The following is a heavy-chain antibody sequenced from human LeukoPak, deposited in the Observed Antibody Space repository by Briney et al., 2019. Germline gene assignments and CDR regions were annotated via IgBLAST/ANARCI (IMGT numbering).Heavy chain of an antibody. CDR3: ARVQVGFFDY. V-gene: IGHV4-31*03. D-gene: IGHD1-26*01. J-gene: IGHJ4*02. CDR1: GGSISSGGYY. Sequence: SETLSLTCTVSGGSISSGGYYWSWIRQQPGTGLEWIGYIYYSGGTYYNPSLKSRVTISVDTSKNQFSLRLTSVTAADTAVYYCARVQVGFFDYWGQGTLVTVSS. CDR2: IYYSGGT.